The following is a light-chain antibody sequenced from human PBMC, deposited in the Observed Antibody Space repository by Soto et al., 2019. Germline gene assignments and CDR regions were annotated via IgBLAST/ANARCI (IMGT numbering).Light chain of an antibody. CDR1: QSVLYSSNNKNY. Sequence: DIVMTQSPDSLAVSLGERATINCKSSQSVLYSSNNKNYLAWYQQKPGQPPKLLIYWASTRESGVPDRFSGSGSGTDFTLTISSLQAXXVAVYYCQQYYSTPITFGQGTRLEIK. CDR2: WAS. V-gene: IGKV4-1*01. J-gene: IGKJ5*01. CDR3: QQYYSTPIT.